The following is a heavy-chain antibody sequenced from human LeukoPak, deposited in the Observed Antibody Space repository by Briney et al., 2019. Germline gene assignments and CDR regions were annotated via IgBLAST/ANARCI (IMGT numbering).Heavy chain of an antibody. D-gene: IGHD3-16*02. CDR2: SYSGGSS. CDR3: AREEHYRRYFAL. Sequence: GGSLRLSCAASWFTVSSNYMSWVRQAPGKGLEWVSVSYSGGSSYYADSVKGRFTISRDNSKNTLYLQMNTLRAEDTAVYFCAREEHYRRYFALWGRGTLATVSS. CDR1: WFTVSSNY. V-gene: IGHV3-53*01. J-gene: IGHJ2*01.